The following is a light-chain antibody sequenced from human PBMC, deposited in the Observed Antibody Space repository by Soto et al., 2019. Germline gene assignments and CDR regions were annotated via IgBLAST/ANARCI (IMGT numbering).Light chain of an antibody. Sequence: QPVLTQSSSASASLGSSVTLTCTLSSGHSSYIIAWHQQQPGKAPRYLMKLEGSGSYNKGSGVPDRFSGSSSGADRYLTISNLQSEDEADYYCETWDSNGAGVFGGGTKLTVL. J-gene: IGLJ3*02. V-gene: IGLV4-60*03. CDR2: LEGSGSY. CDR3: ETWDSNGAGV. CDR1: SGHSSYI.